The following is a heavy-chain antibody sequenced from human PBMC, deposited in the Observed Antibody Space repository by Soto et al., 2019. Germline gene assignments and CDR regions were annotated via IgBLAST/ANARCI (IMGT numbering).Heavy chain of an antibody. CDR3: ARERFVRRQQLVRGYYYYGMDV. CDR1: GFTFSSYA. Sequence: QVQLVESGGGVVQPGRSLRLSCAASGFTFSSYAMHWVRQAPGKGLEWVAVISYDGSNKYYADSVKGRFTISRDNSKNTLYLQMNSLRAEDTAVYYCARERFVRRQQLVRGYYYYGMDVWGQGTTVTVSS. J-gene: IGHJ6*02. V-gene: IGHV3-30-3*01. D-gene: IGHD6-13*01. CDR2: ISYDGSNK.